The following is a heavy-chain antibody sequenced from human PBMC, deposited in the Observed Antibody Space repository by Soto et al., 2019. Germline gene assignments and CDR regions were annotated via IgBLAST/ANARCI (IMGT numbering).Heavy chain of an antibody. V-gene: IGHV3-23*01. D-gene: IGHD2-8*01. CDR3: AKDMEMTGSCTNGLCWTLDY. J-gene: IGHJ4*02. CDR1: GFTFSSYA. Sequence: PGGSLRLSCAASGFTFSSYAMSWVRQAPGKGLEWVSVISGSGVSTYYADSVKGRFTISRDKAKNTLYLQMNSLRAEDTAVYFCAKDMEMTGSCTNGLCWTLDYWGPGAVVTVSS. CDR2: ISGSGVST.